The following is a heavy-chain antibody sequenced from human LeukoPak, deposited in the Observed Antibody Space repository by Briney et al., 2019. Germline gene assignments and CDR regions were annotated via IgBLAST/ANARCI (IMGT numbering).Heavy chain of an antibody. CDR1: GYTFTSYD. CDR2: MNPNSGNT. J-gene: IGHJ5*02. V-gene: IGHV1-8*03. D-gene: IGHD3-10*01. CDR3: ARGVLLSWSNWFDP. Sequence: ASVKVSCKASGYTFTSYDINWVRQATGQGLEWMGWMNPNSGNTGYAQKFQGRVTITRNTSISTAYMELSSLRSEDTAVYYCARGVLLSWSNWFDPWGRGTLVTVSS.